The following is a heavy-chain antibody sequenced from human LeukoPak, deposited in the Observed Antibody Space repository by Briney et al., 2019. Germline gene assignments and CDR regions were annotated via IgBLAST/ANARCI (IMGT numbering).Heavy chain of an antibody. CDR3: AKIVDYYGSGSSPVDY. V-gene: IGHV3-23*03. J-gene: IGHJ4*02. D-gene: IGHD3-10*01. CDR1: GFTFSSYA. CDR2: IYSGGST. Sequence: GGSQRLSCAASGFTFSSYAMNWARQAPGKGLEWVSVIYSGGSTYYADSVKGRFTISRDNSKNTLYLQMNSLRADDTALYYCAKIVDYYGSGSSPVDYWGQGTMVAVSS.